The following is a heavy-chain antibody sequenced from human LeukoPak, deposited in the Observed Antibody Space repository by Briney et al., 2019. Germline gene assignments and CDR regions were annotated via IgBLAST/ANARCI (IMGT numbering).Heavy chain of an antibody. J-gene: IGHJ4*02. CDR1: GGSITSNYHY. Sequence: SETLSLTCTVSGGSITSNYHYWGWIRQPPGKGLEWMGNIYHGGPTYYSPSLQSRITISVDTSKNQFYVKLRSVTAADTAVYYRARLLGSSYYSFDSWGQGTLVTVSS. CDR3: ARLLGSSYYSFDS. D-gene: IGHD3-22*01. CDR2: IYHGGPT. V-gene: IGHV4-39*01.